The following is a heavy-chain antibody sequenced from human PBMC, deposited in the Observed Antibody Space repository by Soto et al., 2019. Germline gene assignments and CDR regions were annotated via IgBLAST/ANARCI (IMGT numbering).Heavy chain of an antibody. Sequence: GSLRLSCAASGFTFSSYAMSWVRKAPGKGLEWVSAISGSGGSTYYADSVKGRFTISRDNSKNTLYLQMNSLRAEDTAVYYCALLLFRVPTCYIDFRCQGTLVT. CDR3: ALLLFRVPTCYIDF. V-gene: IGHV3-23*01. J-gene: IGHJ4*02. CDR1: GFTFSSYA. D-gene: IGHD2-2*02. CDR2: ISGSGGST.